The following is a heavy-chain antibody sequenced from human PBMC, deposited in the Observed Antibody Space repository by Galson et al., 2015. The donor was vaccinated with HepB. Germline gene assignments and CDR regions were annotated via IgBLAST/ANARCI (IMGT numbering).Heavy chain of an antibody. D-gene: IGHD3-10*01. V-gene: IGHV1-2*02. CDR1: GYTFTGYY. CDR3: ARDGMVRGVIVY. J-gene: IGHJ4*02. CDR2: INPNRGGT. Sequence: SVKVSCKASGYTFTGYYMHWVRQAPGQGLEWMGWINPNRGGTNYAQKFQGRVTMTRDTSISTAYMELSRLRSDDTAVYYCARDGMVRGVIVYWGQGTLVTVSS.